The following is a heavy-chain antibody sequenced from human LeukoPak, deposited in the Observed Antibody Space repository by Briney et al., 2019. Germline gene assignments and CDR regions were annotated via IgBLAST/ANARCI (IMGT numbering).Heavy chain of an antibody. CDR3: AKDAYDSSGYYSDAFDI. Sequence: GGSLRLSCAASGFTFSSYAMSWVRQASGKGLEWVSAISGSGGSTYYADSVKGRFTISRDNSKNTLYLQMNSLRAEDTAVYYCAKDAYDSSGYYSDAFDIWGQGTMVTVSS. V-gene: IGHV3-23*01. J-gene: IGHJ3*02. CDR1: GFTFSSYA. D-gene: IGHD3-22*01. CDR2: ISGSGGST.